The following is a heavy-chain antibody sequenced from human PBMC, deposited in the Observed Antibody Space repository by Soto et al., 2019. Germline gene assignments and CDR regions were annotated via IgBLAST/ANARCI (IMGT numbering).Heavy chain of an antibody. Sequence: QVQLAQSGAEVKKPGASVKVSCKASGYPFTSYGITWVRQAPGQGLEWMGWISAHNGNTNYAQKYQGRVTMTTDPSTPTAYMELRRLRSDDTAVYYCARAIGVCCDNWFDPWGQGTLVTVSS. CDR1: GYPFTSYG. CDR2: ISAHNGNT. D-gene: IGHD3-3*01. CDR3: ARAIGVCCDNWFDP. V-gene: IGHV1-18*01. J-gene: IGHJ5*02.